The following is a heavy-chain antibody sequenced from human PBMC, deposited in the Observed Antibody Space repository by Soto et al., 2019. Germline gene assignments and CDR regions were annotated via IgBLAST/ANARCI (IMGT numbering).Heavy chain of an antibody. V-gene: IGHV3-73*01. D-gene: IGHD2-15*01. Sequence: EVQLVESGGGLVQPGGSLKLSCAASGFIFSGSAVHWVRQASGKGLAWVGRILSKAGNYATAYPASMKGRFTISRDDSENTAFLQINSLKTEDTAVYYCISGGSPYSYYYWGQATLVAVPS. CDR1: GFIFSGSA. CDR2: ILSKAGNYAT. CDR3: ISGGSPYSYYY. J-gene: IGHJ4*02.